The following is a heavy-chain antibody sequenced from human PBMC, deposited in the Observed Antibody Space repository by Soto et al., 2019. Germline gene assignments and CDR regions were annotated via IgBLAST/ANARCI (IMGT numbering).Heavy chain of an antibody. CDR2: INPGNGNT. Sequence: ASVKVSCKASGYTFTSYGMNWVRQAPGRGLEWMGWINPGNGNTKYSQKFQGRVIIERDKSTSTAYMELSSLRSEDTAVYYCARVPPHYYGSGSPSYYYYGMDVWGQGTTVTVSS. D-gene: IGHD3-10*01. J-gene: IGHJ6*02. V-gene: IGHV1-3*01. CDR3: ARVPPHYYGSGSPSYYYYGMDV. CDR1: GYTFTSYG.